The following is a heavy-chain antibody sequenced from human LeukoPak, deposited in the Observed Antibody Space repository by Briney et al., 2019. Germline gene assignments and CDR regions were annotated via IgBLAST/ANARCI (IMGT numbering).Heavy chain of an antibody. V-gene: IGHV3-48*02. CDR1: GFTFNSYS. CDR3: AREQESDYCGMDV. Sequence: SGGSLRLSCAASGFTFNSYSMNWVRQAPGKGLKWVSYISSSSSTIYYADSVKVRFTISRDNAKNSLYLQMNSVRDEDTAVYCCAREQESDYCGMDVWGQGTTVSVSS. CDR2: ISSSSSTI. J-gene: IGHJ6*02.